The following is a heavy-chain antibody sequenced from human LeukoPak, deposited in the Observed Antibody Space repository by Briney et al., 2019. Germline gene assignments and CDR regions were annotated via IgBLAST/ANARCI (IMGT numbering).Heavy chain of an antibody. J-gene: IGHJ4*02. CDR1: GSTFSSYA. V-gene: IGHV3-23*01. CDR2: ISGSGGST. CDR3: AKEGLFGVVVSYFDY. D-gene: IGHD3-22*01. Sequence: GGSLRLSCAASGSTFSSYAMSWVRQAPGKRLEWVSAISGSGGSTYYADSVKGRFTISRDNSKNTPYLQMNSLRAEDTAVYYCAKEGLFGVVVSYFDYWGQGTLVTVSS.